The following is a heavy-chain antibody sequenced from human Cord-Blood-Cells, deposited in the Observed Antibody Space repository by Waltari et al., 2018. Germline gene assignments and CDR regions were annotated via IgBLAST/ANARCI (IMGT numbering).Heavy chain of an antibody. CDR3: AIGLGELSL. J-gene: IGHJ1*01. Sequence: QVQLQQWGAGLLKPSETLSLTCAVYGGSFSGYYWSWIRQPPGKGLEWIGEINHSGSTNHHPSLKSRVTISVDTSKNQFSLKLSSVTAADTAVYYCAIGLGELSLWGQGTLVTVSS. CDR2: INHSGST. D-gene: IGHD3-16*02. V-gene: IGHV4-34*01. CDR1: GGSFSGYY.